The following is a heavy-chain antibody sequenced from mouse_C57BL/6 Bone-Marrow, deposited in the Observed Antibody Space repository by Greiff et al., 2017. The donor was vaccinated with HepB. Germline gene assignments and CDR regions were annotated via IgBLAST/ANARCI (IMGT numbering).Heavy chain of an antibody. CDR1: GFTFSSYA. V-gene: IGHV5-4*01. CDR3: AREGLLRPTH. J-gene: IGHJ3*01. Sequence: EVKLVESGGGLVKPGGSLKLSCAASGFTFSSYAMSWVRQTPEKRLEWVATISDGGSYTYYPDNVKGRFTISRDNAKNNLYLQMSHLKSEDTAMYYCAREGLLRPTHWGQGTLVTVSA. D-gene: IGHD1-2*01. CDR2: ISDGGSYT.